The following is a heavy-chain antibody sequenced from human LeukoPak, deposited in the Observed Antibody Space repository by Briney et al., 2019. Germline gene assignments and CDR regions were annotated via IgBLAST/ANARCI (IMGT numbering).Heavy chain of an antibody. J-gene: IGHJ4*02. Sequence: GGSLRLSCSASGFTFSSYAMHWVRQAPGKGLECLSSISSNGGTTYNADSVKGRFTISRDNSKNTLYLQVSSLRAEDTAVYYCANIDYWGQGTLVTVSS. CDR2: ISSNGGTT. V-gene: IGHV3-64D*09. CDR3: ANIDY. CDR1: GFTFSSYA.